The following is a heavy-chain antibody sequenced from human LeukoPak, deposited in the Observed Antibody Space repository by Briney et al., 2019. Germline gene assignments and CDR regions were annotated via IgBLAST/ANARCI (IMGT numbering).Heavy chain of an antibody. CDR3: ARGHYDFWSGYHADFDY. Sequence: PSETLSLTCTVSGGSISSYYWSWIRQPPGKGLEWIGYIYYSGSTNYNPSLKSRVTISVDTSKNQFSLKLSSVTAADTAVYYCARGHYDFWSGYHADFDYWGQGTLVTVSS. D-gene: IGHD3-3*01. V-gene: IGHV4-59*12. CDR1: GGSISSYY. J-gene: IGHJ4*02. CDR2: IYYSGST.